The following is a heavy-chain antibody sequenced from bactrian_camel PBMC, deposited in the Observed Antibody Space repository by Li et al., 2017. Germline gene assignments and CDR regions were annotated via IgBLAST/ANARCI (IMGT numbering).Heavy chain of an antibody. V-gene: IGHV3S31*01. CDR2: FNSGAGRT. Sequence: VQLVESGGGLVQPGGSLRLSCAASGFTFSTYPMTWVRQSPDKGLEWVSSFNSGAGRTYYADSVKGRLTISRDNAKSTLYLQMNSLKSDDTALYYCAAVHDTILYFHYWGQGTQVTVS. CDR3: AAVHDTILYFHY. CDR1: GFTFSTYP. J-gene: IGHJ4*01.